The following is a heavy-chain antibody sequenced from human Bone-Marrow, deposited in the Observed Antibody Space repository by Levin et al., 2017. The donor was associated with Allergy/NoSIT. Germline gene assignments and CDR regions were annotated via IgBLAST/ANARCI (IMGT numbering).Heavy chain of an antibody. CDR2: ISYDGSNK. CDR1: GFTFSSYG. V-gene: IGHV3-30*18. CDR3: AKGPGKWLNGGYYYGMDV. D-gene: IGHD6-19*01. J-gene: IGHJ6*02. Sequence: GESLKISCAASGFTFSSYGMHWVRQAPGKGLEWVAVISYDGSNKYYADSVKGRFTISRDNSKNTLYLQMNSLRAEDTAVYYCAKGPGKWLNGGYYYGMDVWGQGTTVTVSS.